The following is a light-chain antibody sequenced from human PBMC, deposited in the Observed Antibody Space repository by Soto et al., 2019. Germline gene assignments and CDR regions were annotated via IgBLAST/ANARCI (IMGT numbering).Light chain of an antibody. CDR3: QSYDRSLSGGV. CDR1: SSDVGEENY. CDR2: EVS. J-gene: IGLJ3*02. Sequence: QSVLTQPPSASGSPGQSVTITCSGTSSDVGEENYVSWYQQHPGKVPKLILYEVSKRPSGVPDRFSGSRSGNTASLTVSGLQAEDEADYYCQSYDRSLSGGVFGTGTKLTVL. V-gene: IGLV2-8*01.